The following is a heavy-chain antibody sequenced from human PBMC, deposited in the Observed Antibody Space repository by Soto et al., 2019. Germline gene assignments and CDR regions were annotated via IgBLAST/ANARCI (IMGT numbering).Heavy chain of an antibody. D-gene: IGHD2-21*01. CDR3: AKDRLAGDPWAHQVYYFDY. CDR1: GFTFSSYA. J-gene: IGHJ4*02. Sequence: GGSLRLSCAASGFTFSSYAMSWVRQAPGKGLEWVSAISGSGGSTYYADSVKGRFTISRDSSKNTLYLQMNSLRAEDTAVYYCAKDRLAGDPWAHQVYYFDYWGQGTLVTVSS. CDR2: ISGSGGST. V-gene: IGHV3-23*01.